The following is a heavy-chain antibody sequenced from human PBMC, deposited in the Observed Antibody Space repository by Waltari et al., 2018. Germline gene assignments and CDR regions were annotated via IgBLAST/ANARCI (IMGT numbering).Heavy chain of an antibody. Sequence: EVQLLESGGGLVQPGGSLRVSCAASGFTFNSYAMSWVRQAPGKGLEWVSSMSGSGSRTNNTDSVKGRFTISRDNSGDNAKNTLYLQMNNLRVDDTAVYYCANVLPTSAGPAHTGGRWGPGTLVTVSS. D-gene: IGHD6-13*01. CDR2: MSGSGSRT. J-gene: IGHJ4*02. CDR1: GFTFNSYA. CDR3: ANVLPTSAGPAHTGGR. V-gene: IGHV3-23*01.